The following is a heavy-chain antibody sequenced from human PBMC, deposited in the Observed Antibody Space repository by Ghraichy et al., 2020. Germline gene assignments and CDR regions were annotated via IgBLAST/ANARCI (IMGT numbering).Heavy chain of an antibody. J-gene: IGHJ6*02. CDR1: GLTVSSNY. CDR2: IYSGGST. V-gene: IGHV3-66*01. D-gene: IGHD5-18*01. Sequence: GGSLRLSCAASGLTVSSNYMSWVRQAPGKGLEWVSVIYSGGSTYYADSVKGRFTISRDNSKNTLYLQMNSLRADDTAVYYCARDKGSGYNYGYPNGMDVWGQGTTVTVSS. CDR3: ARDKGSGYNYGYPNGMDV.